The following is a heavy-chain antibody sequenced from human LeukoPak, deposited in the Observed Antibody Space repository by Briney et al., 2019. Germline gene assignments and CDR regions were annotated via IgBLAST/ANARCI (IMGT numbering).Heavy chain of an antibody. Sequence: PSETLSLTCTVSGGSISSSSYYWGWIRQPPGKGLEWIGSIYYSGSTYYNPSLKSRVTISVDTSKNQFSLKLSSVTAVDTAVYYCARLVRGIYDYFDYWGQGTLVTVSS. V-gene: IGHV4-39*07. CDR3: ARLVRGIYDYFDY. D-gene: IGHD3-10*01. CDR1: GGSISSSSYY. J-gene: IGHJ4*02. CDR2: IYYSGST.